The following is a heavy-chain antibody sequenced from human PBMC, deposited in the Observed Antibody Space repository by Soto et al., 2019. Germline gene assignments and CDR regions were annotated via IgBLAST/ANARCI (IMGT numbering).Heavy chain of an antibody. J-gene: IGHJ4*02. CDR3: ARDSGDYDFWSGYYTGYFDY. CDR2: ISAYNGNT. Sequence: GASVKVSCKASGYTFTSYGISWVRQAPGQGLELMGWISAYNGNTNYAQELQGRVTMTTDTSTSTAYMELRSLRSDDTAVYYCARDSGDYDFWSGYYTGYFDYWGQGTLVTVSS. D-gene: IGHD3-3*01. V-gene: IGHV1-18*01. CDR1: GYTFTSYG.